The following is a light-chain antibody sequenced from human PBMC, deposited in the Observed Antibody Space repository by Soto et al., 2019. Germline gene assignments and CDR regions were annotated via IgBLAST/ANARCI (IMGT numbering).Light chain of an antibody. CDR3: CSYARTTRV. CDR1: TSDIGGYKY. Sequence: QSALTQPPSVSGSPGQSVTISCTGTTSDIGGYKYVSWYQQLPGKAPKLMIFDVTRRPSGVPDRFSGSNSGNPASLTISGLQAEDEAIYYCCSYARTTRVFGTGTKLTVL. V-gene: IGLV2-11*01. J-gene: IGLJ1*01. CDR2: DVT.